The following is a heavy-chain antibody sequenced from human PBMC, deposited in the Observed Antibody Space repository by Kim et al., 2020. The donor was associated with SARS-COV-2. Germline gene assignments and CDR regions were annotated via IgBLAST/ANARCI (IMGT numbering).Heavy chain of an antibody. D-gene: IGHD1-26*01. Sequence: SETLSLTCAVYGGSFSDYYCNWIRQTPGKGLEWIGEISHSGSTNYNPSLKSRVAISMDTSKNQFSLKLNSVTAADTAVYYCARGFRPEDRSRGKDWYFDLWGRGTLVTVSS. V-gene: IGHV4-34*01. CDR1: GGSFSDYY. CDR2: ISHSGST. CDR3: ARGFRPEDRSRGKDWYFDL. J-gene: IGHJ2*01.